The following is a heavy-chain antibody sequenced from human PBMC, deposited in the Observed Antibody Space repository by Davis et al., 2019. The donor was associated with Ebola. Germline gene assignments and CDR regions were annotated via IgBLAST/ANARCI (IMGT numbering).Heavy chain of an antibody. CDR3: ARGGYCSSTSCYGGYYYYGMDV. V-gene: IGHV4-4*02. Sequence: SETLSLTCAVSGDSISSSNWWSWVRQPPGKGLEWIGEISQSGSTNYNPSLKSRVTISVDKSKNQFSLKLSSVTAADTAVYYCARGGYCSSTSCYGGYYYYGMDVWGQGTTVTVSS. CDR2: ISQSGST. CDR1: GDSISSSNW. D-gene: IGHD2-2*01. J-gene: IGHJ6*02.